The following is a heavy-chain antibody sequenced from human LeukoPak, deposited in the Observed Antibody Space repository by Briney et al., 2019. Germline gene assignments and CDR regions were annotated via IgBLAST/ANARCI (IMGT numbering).Heavy chain of an antibody. V-gene: IGHV6-1*01. D-gene: IGHD3-9*01. Sequence: PSQTLSLTCAISGDSVSRNSGTWCWIRQSPSRGLEWLGRIYYRSKWFNDYAVSVKTRITINPDTSKNQFSLQLDSVTPEDTAVYYCAGGGGRYGYWGQGTLVTVSS. CDR2: IYYRSKWFN. CDR1: GDSVSRNSGT. CDR3: AGGGGRYGY. J-gene: IGHJ4*02.